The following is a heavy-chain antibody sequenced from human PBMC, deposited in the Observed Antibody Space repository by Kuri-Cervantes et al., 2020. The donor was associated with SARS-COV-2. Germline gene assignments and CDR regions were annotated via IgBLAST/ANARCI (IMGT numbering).Heavy chain of an antibody. J-gene: IGHJ4*02. Sequence: SETLSLTCAVYGGSFSGYSWSWIRQPPGKGLEWIGEINHSGSTNYNPSLKSRVTISVDTSKNQFSLKLSSVTAADTAVYYCARNLKDSSGHFDYWGQGTLVTVSS. CDR1: GGSFSGYS. CDR3: ARNLKDSSGHFDY. V-gene: IGHV4-34*01. D-gene: IGHD6-19*01. CDR2: INHSGST.